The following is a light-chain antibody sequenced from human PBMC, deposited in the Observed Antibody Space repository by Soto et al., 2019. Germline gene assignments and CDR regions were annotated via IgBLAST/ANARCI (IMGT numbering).Light chain of an antibody. Sequence: EVVLTQSPGTLSLSQGERATVSCRASQTVSRNYLAWYQKKPGQAPRLLIYGASTRATGIPDRFSGSGSGTEFTLTISSLQPDDFATYYCQQYNSYSATFGQGTMVDI. V-gene: IGKV3-20*01. CDR3: QQYNSYSAT. CDR1: QTVSRNY. J-gene: IGKJ1*01. CDR2: GAS.